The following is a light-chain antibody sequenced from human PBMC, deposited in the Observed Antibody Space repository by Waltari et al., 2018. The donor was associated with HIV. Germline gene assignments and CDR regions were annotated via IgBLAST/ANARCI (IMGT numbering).Light chain of an antibody. Sequence: SASVGDRVTITCRATQRIRNSLAWYQQRPGKAPNLLIYAASTLHSGVPSRFSGSGSGTDFTLTISSLQPEDFATYYCQQFKTYPLTFGPGTKVDVK. J-gene: IGKJ3*01. CDR2: AAS. CDR3: QQFKTYPLT. V-gene: IGKV1-9*01. CDR1: QRIRNS.